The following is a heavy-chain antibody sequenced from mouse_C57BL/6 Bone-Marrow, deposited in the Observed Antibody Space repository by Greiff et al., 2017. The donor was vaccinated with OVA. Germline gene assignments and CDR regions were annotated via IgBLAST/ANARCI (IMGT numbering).Heavy chain of an antibody. D-gene: IGHD1-1*01. CDR1: GYAFSSSW. CDR2: IYPGDGDT. V-gene: IGHV1-82*01. CDR3: ARAYYPWFAY. Sequence: VQLQQSGPELVKPGASVKISCKASGYAFSSSWMNWVKQRPGKGLEWIGRIYPGDGDTNYNGKFKGKATLTADKSSSTAYMQLSSLTSEDSAVYFCARAYYPWFAYWGQGTLVTVSA. J-gene: IGHJ3*01.